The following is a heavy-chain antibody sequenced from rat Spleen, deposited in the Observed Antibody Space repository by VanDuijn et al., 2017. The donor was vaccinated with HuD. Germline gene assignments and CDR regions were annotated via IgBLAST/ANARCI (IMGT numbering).Heavy chain of an antibody. J-gene: IGHJ3*01. CDR2: ISNTGGNI. D-gene: IGHD1-1*01. V-gene: IGHV5-25*01. Sequence: EVQLVESGGGLVQPGRSLKLSCAASGFTFSNYYMAWVRQAPGKGLEWVASISNTGGNIYYPDSVKGRFTISRHNTQNTLYLQMNSLRSEDTATYYCTTVLQGHGFAYWGQGTLVTVSS. CDR1: GFTFSNYY. CDR3: TTVLQGHGFAY.